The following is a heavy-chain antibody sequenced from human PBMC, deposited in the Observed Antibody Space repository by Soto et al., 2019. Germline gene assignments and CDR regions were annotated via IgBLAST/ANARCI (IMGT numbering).Heavy chain of an antibody. CDR2: IRSKAYGGTT. J-gene: IGHJ4*02. CDR1: GFTFGDYA. Sequence: GGSLRLSCTASGFTFGDYAMSWFRQAPGKGLEWVGFIRSKAYGGTTEYAASVKGRFTISRDDSKSIAYLQMNSLKTEDTAVYYCTLWWGPRPYYFDYWGQGTLVTVSS. CDR3: TLWWGPRPYYFDY. D-gene: IGHD2-21*01. V-gene: IGHV3-49*03.